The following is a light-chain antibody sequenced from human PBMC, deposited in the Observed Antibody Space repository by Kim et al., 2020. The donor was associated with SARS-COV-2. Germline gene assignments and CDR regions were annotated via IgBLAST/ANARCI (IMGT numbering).Light chain of an antibody. CDR3: QQYGSSPPWT. CDR1: QSVSSSY. J-gene: IGKJ1*01. V-gene: IGKV3-20*01. Sequence: LGERATLSGRASQSVSSSYLAWYQQKPGQAPRLLIYGASSRATGIPDRFSGSGSGTDFTLTISRLEPEDFAVYYCQQYGSSPPWTFGQGTKVDIK. CDR2: GAS.